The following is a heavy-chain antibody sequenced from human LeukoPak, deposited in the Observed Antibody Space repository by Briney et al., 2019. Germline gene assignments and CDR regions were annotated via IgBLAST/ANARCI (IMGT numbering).Heavy chain of an antibody. V-gene: IGHV4-59*12. CDR3: ASRSSIWSGYQDTLYYFDS. CDR1: GGSISSYY. D-gene: IGHD3-3*01. J-gene: IGHJ4*02. Sequence: KPSETLSLTCTVSGGSISSYYWSWVRQPPGKGLEWIGYIYCSGSTNYNPSLKNRVTISVDTSKNQFSLKLTSVTAADTAVYYCASRSSIWSGYQDTLYYFDSWGQGTLVTVSS. CDR2: IYCSGST.